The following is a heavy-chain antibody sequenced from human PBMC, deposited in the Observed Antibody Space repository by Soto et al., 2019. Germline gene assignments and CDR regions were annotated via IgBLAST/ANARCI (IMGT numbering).Heavy chain of an antibody. Sequence: GGSLRLSCAASGFTFSSYAMSWVRQAPGKGLEWVSAISGSGGSTYYADSVKGRFTISRDNSKNTLYLQMNSLRAEDTAVYYCAKDGSGSYSHYYMDVWGKGTTVTVSS. CDR3: AKDGSGSYSHYYMDV. CDR1: GFTFSSYA. V-gene: IGHV3-23*01. D-gene: IGHD3-10*01. J-gene: IGHJ6*03. CDR2: ISGSGGST.